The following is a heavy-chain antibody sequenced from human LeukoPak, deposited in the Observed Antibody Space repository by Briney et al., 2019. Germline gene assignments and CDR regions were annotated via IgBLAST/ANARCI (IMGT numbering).Heavy chain of an antibody. D-gene: IGHD3-22*01. Sequence: GGSLRLSCAASGFTFSSYEMNWVRQAPGKGLEWVSYISSSGSTIYYADSVKGRFTISRDNAKNTLYLQMNSLRAEDTAVYYCAKGKRYYYDSSGSGQSIWGQGTMVTVSS. J-gene: IGHJ3*02. V-gene: IGHV3-48*03. CDR1: GFTFSSYE. CDR2: ISSSGSTI. CDR3: AKGKRYYYDSSGSGQSI.